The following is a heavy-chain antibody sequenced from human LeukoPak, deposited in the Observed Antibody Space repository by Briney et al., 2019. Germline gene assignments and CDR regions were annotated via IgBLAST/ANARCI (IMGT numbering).Heavy chain of an antibody. V-gene: IGHV3-48*02. CDR2: ISSSSSTI. CDR3: ALVTTATYHY. CDR1: GFTFSTYS. J-gene: IGHJ4*02. D-gene: IGHD4-17*01. Sequence: GGSLRLSCGASGFTFSTYSMNWVRQAPGKGLEWVSYISSSSSTIYYADSVKGRFTISRDNAKNSLYLQMNSLRDEDTAVYYCALVTTATYHYWGQGTLVTVSS.